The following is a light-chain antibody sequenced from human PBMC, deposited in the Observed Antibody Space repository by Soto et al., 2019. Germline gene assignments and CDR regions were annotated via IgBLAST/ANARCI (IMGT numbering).Light chain of an antibody. CDR2: YGS. CDR1: QGIRNH. V-gene: IGKV3-15*01. J-gene: IGKJ4*01. Sequence: IVMTQSPATLSVSPGERVTFSCRASQGIRNHLAWYQHKPGQAPRLLISYGSARATGIPARFSGSGSGTEFPLTINSLQSEDFAVYYCQQFYTWPVTFGGGTKVEIK. CDR3: QQFYTWPVT.